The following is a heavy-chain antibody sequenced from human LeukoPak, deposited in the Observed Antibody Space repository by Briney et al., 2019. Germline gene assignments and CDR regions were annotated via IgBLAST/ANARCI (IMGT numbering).Heavy chain of an antibody. V-gene: IGHV4-61*02. CDR3: ARERLYGGKSRFEF. CDR1: GGSISSGSYY. CDR2: IYTSGST. J-gene: IGHJ4*02. D-gene: IGHD4/OR15-4a*01. Sequence: SQTLSLTCTVSGGSISSGSYYWSWIRQPAGKGLEWIGRIYTSGSTNYNPSRKRRVTKSVDTSKNQFSLKLRHATAPDNAGFYCARERLYGGKSRFEFWGQRTLV.